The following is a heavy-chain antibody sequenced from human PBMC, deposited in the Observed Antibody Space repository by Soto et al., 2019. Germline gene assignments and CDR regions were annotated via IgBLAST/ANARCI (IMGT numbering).Heavy chain of an antibody. CDR3: ARVDYDSSGYYYEGAFDI. CDR2: ISYDGSNK. Sequence: GGSLRLSCAASGFTFSSYAMHWVRQAPGKGLEWVAVISYDGSNKYYADSVKGRFTISRDNSKNTLYLQMNSLRAEDTAVYYCARVDYDSSGYYYEGAFDIWGQGTMVTVSS. CDR1: GFTFSSYA. D-gene: IGHD3-22*01. V-gene: IGHV3-30-3*01. J-gene: IGHJ3*02.